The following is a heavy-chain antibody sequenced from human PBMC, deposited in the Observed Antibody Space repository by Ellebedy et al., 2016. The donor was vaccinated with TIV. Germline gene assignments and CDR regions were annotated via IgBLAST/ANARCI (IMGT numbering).Heavy chain of an antibody. Sequence: GGSLRLXCAASGFTFSSYSMNWVRQAPGKGLEWVSSISSSSSYIYYADSVKGRFTISRDNAKNSLYLQMNSLRAEDTAVYYCARDTEGPIYQKHDAFDIWGQGTMVTVSS. CDR1: GFTFSSYS. CDR2: ISSSSSYI. J-gene: IGHJ3*02. CDR3: ARDTEGPIYQKHDAFDI. V-gene: IGHV3-21*01. D-gene: IGHD3-9*01.